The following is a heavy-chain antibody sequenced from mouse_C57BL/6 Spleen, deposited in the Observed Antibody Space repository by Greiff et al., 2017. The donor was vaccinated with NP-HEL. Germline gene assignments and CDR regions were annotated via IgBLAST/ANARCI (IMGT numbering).Heavy chain of an antibody. V-gene: IGHV5-4*03. Sequence: EVMLVESGGGLVKPGGSLKLSCAASGFTFSSYAMSWVRQTPEKRLEWVATISDGGSYTYYPDNVKGRFTISRDNAKNNLYLQMSHLKSEDTAMYYCARAPGDYWGQGTSVTVSS. CDR2: ISDGGSYT. CDR3: ARAPGDY. CDR1: GFTFSSYA. J-gene: IGHJ4*01.